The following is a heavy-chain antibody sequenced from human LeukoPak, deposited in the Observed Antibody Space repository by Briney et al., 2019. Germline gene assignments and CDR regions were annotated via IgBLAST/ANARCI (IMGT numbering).Heavy chain of an antibody. Sequence: GGSLRLSCAASGFTFRSYAMSWVRQAPGKGLEWVSTISGRGGYTYYADSVKGRFTISRANSKNTLYLQMNSLRAEDTAIYYCAKDRSSGDWGYYYYGMDVWGQGTTVTVSS. J-gene: IGHJ6*02. D-gene: IGHD7-27*01. CDR1: GFTFRSYA. V-gene: IGHV3-23*01. CDR2: ISGRGGYT. CDR3: AKDRSSGDWGYYYYGMDV.